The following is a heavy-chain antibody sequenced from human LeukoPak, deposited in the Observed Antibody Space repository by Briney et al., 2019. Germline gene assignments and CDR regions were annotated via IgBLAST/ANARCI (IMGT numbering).Heavy chain of an antibody. V-gene: IGHV3-48*01. CDR3: AREDNYYDSRGAFDI. J-gene: IGHJ3*02. CDR2: ISSSSSTI. D-gene: IGHD3-22*01. CDR1: GFTFSSYS. Sequence: PGGSLRLSCAASGFTFSSYSMNWVRQAPGKGLEWVSYISSSSSTIYYADSVKGRFTISRDNAKNSLYLQMNSLRAEDTAVYYCAREDNYYDSRGAFDIWGQGTMVTVSS.